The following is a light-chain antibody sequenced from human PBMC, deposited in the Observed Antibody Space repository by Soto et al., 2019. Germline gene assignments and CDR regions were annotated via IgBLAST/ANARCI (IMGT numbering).Light chain of an antibody. J-gene: IGLJ3*02. CDR3: ESYDGTINQGV. Sequence: NFMLTQPHSVSESPGKTVTISCTRSSGSIGSNYVQWYQQRPGSSPTTVIYEDNRRPSGVPDRFSGSFDISSNSASLTISGLKTEDEGVYYCESYDGTINQGVFGGGTKLTVL. CDR1: SGSIGSNY. CDR2: EDN. V-gene: IGLV6-57*01.